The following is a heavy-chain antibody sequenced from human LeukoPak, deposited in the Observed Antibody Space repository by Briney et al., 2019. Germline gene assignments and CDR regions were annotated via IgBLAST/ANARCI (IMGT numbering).Heavy chain of an antibody. Sequence: SETLSLTCAVYGGSFSGYYWSWIRQPPGKGLEWIGEINHSGSTNYNPSLKSRVTISVDTSKNQFSLKLSSVTAADTAVYYCARGAYYDFWSGYPEDYYYYGMDGWGQGTTVTVSS. CDR3: ARGAYYDFWSGYPEDYYYYGMDG. CDR1: GGSFSGYY. J-gene: IGHJ6*02. V-gene: IGHV4-34*01. D-gene: IGHD3-3*01. CDR2: INHSGST.